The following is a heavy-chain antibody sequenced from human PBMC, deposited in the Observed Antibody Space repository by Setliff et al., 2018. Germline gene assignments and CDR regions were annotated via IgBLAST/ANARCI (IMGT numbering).Heavy chain of an antibody. CDR2: MNPNSGNT. Sequence: ASVKVSCKASGYTFTSYDINWVRQATGQGLEWMGWMNPNSGNTGYVEKFQGRVTITADKSTSTAYMELSRLTSEDTAVYYCALEYSNSSPTVYYYMDVWGKGTTVTVSS. J-gene: IGHJ6*03. CDR1: GYTFTSYD. CDR3: ALEYSNSSPTVYYYMDV. D-gene: IGHD6-6*01. V-gene: IGHV1-8*03.